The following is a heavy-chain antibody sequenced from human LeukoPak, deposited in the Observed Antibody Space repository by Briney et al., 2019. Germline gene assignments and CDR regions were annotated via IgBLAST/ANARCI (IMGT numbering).Heavy chain of an antibody. CDR2: INPNSGGT. CDR1: GYTFTGYY. J-gene: IGHJ4*02. V-gene: IGHV1-2*02. D-gene: IGHD2-15*01. CDR3: ATACGGGGYPFDY. Sequence: AGSVTESCKASGYTFTGYYMHWVRQAPGQGLEWMGWINPNSGGTNYAQKFQGRVTMTRDTSISTAYMELSRLRSDDTAVYYCATACGGGGYPFDYWGQGTLVTVSS.